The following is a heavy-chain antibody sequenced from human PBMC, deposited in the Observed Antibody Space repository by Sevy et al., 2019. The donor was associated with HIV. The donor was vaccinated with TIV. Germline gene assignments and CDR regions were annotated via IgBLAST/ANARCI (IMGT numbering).Heavy chain of an antibody. D-gene: IGHD3-22*01. J-gene: IGHJ4*02. V-gene: IGHV4-39*01. CDR1: GGSISSSSYY. CDR2: IYYSGST. Sequence: SETLSLTCTVSGGSISSSSYYWGWIRQPPGKGLEWIGSIYYSGSTYYNPSLKSRVTISVDTSKNQFSLKLGSVTAADTAVYYCARHVRPSNYYDSSGGIDYWGQGTLVTVSS. CDR3: ARHVRPSNYYDSSGGIDY.